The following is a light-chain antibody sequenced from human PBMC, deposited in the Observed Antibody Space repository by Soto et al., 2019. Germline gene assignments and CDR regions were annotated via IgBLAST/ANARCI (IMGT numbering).Light chain of an antibody. CDR3: QQYRTSLLT. J-gene: IGKJ4*01. V-gene: IGKV3-20*01. Sequence: EIVLTQSPGTLSLSPGDRATLSCRASQPISISYLAWYQQKVGQAPRLLIYDVSSRPKGTPDRFSGSGSGTDFSLTISRLEPEDFAVYYCQQYRTSLLTFGGGTKVEIK. CDR2: DVS. CDR1: QPISISY.